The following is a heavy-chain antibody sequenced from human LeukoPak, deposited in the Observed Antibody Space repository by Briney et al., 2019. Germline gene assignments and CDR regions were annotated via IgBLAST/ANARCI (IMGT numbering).Heavy chain of an antibody. V-gene: IGHV3-11*04. CDR3: AKEGRWSPMDYFDY. J-gene: IGHJ4*02. CDR2: ISSSGSTI. D-gene: IGHD4-23*01. Sequence: GSLRLSCAASGFTFSDYYMSWIRQAPGKGLEWVSYISSSGSTIYYADSVKGRFTISRDNSKNTLYLQMNSLRAEDTAVYYCAKEGRWSPMDYFDYWGQGTLVTVSS. CDR1: GFTFSDYY.